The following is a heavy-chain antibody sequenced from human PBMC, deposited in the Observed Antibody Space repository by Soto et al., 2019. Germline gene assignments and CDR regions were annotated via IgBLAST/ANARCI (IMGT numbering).Heavy chain of an antibody. CDR1: GFTFSSYA. CDR2: ISYDGSNK. Sequence: QVQLVESGGGVVQPGRSLRLSCAASGFTFSSYAMHWVRQAPGKGLEWVAVISYDGSNKYYADSVKGRFTISRDNSYNTLCLQMNSLRAEDTAVYYCARDGWNWNYALDYWGQGTLVTVSS. CDR3: ARDGWNWNYALDY. V-gene: IGHV3-30-3*01. J-gene: IGHJ4*02. D-gene: IGHD1-7*01.